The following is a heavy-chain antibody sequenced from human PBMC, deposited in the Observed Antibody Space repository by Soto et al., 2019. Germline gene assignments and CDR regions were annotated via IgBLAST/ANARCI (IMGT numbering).Heavy chain of an antibody. CDR2: IWYDGSNK. CDR1: GFTFSTYG. V-gene: IGHV3-33*06. Sequence: QVQVVESGGGVVQPGRSLRLSCAASGFTFSTYGMHWVRQAPGKGLEWVAVIWYDGSNKYYADSVKGRFTISRDNSKNMLYLQMNSLRAEDTAVYYCAKDHCGGDCYSEPYFDSWGQGTLVTVSS. D-gene: IGHD2-21*02. CDR3: AKDHCGGDCYSEPYFDS. J-gene: IGHJ4*02.